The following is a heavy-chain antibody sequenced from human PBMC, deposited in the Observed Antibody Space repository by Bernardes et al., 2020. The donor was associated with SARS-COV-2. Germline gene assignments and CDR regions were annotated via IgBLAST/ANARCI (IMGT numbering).Heavy chain of an antibody. CDR1: GGSIGSSLYY. CDR3: ARQRRVSTVIRDYFDY. V-gene: IGHV4-39*01. Sequence: SEPLSLTCTVSGGSIGSSLYYWGWLLQPPGKGLEWIGSIYYSGTTFYSPSLKSRVTISIDTSMNQFSLKLTSVTAADTAVYYCARQRRVSTVIRDYFDYWGQGTLVTVSS. CDR2: IYYSGTT. D-gene: IGHD4-17*01. J-gene: IGHJ4*02.